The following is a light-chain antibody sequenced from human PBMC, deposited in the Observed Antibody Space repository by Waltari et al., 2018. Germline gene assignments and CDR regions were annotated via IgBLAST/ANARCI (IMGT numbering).Light chain of an antibody. CDR1: QTISSF. V-gene: IGKV1-39*01. CDR3: QQSFSIPPT. J-gene: IGKJ1*01. CDR2: SAS. Sequence: DIQMTQSPSSLSASVGDRVTITCRASQTISSFLNWYQQKPGKAPKLLISSASTLQSGVPSRFSGSISGTDFTLTISSPQPEDFATFYCQQSFSIPPTFGQGTTVEI.